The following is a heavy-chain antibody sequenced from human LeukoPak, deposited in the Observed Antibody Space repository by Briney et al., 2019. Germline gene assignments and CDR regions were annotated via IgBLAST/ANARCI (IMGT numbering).Heavy chain of an antibody. V-gene: IGHV3-23*01. CDR1: GFTFSSYA. Sequence: GGSLRLSCAASGFTFSSYAMSWVRQAPGKGLEWVSAISGSGGSTYYADSVKGRFTISRDNSKNTLYLHMNSLRAEDTAVYYCAKVRGSSWPYNWFDPWGQGTLVTVSS. D-gene: IGHD6-13*01. J-gene: IGHJ5*02. CDR2: ISGSGGST. CDR3: AKVRGSSWPYNWFDP.